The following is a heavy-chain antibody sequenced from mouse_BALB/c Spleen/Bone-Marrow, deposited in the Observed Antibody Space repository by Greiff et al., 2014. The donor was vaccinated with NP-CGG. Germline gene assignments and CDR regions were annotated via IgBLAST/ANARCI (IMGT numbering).Heavy chain of an antibody. Sequence: VQLQQSGAELVKPGASVKLSCTGSGFNIKDTFMHWVKQRPEQGLEWIGRIDPANGNTKYDPKFQGKATITADTSSNTAYLQLTSLTSEDTAVYYCTREEDYWGQGTTLAVSS. V-gene: IGHV14-3*02. J-gene: IGHJ2*01. CDR3: TREEDY. CDR2: IDPANGNT. CDR1: GFNIKDTF.